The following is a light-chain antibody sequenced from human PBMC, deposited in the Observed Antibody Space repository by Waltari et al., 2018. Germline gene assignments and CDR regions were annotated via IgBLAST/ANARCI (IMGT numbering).Light chain of an antibody. CDR1: QSVSRT. V-gene: IGKV3-20*01. CDR2: GAS. J-gene: IGKJ1*01. Sequence: EIVLTQSPGSLSSSPGERVTLSCRASQSVSRTLAWYQQKPGQAPRLLFFGASNRATGIPARFSGSGSGTDFSLTISRLEPEDFAVYYCQHYVSLPATFGQGTKVEIK. CDR3: QHYVSLPAT.